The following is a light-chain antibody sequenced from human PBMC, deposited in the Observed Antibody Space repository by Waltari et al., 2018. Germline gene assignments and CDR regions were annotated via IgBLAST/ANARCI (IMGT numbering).Light chain of an antibody. CDR3: QVWDSGTAV. Sequence: SYDLTQPLSVSVALGQTARISCGGNNIGGKNVHWYKQKAGQAPLLVIYRDKNRPSRIPERFSGSNSANTATLTSSRAQAADEADYYCQVWDSGTAVFGGGTQLTVL. CDR1: NIGGKN. CDR2: RDK. V-gene: IGLV3-9*01. J-gene: IGLJ7*01.